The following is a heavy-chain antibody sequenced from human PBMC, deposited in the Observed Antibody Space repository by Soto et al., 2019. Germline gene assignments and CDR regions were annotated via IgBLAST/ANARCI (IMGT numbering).Heavy chain of an antibody. CDR3: ARDRTSSSSIAFDY. J-gene: IGHJ4*02. CDR1: GFTFSSYG. D-gene: IGHD6-6*01. CDR2: IWYDGSNK. V-gene: IGHV3-33*01. Sequence: XGSLRLSCAASGFTFSSYGMHWVRQAAGKGLEWVAVIWYDGSNKYYADSVKGRFTISRDNSKNTLYLQMNSLRAEDTAVYYCARDRTSSSSIAFDYWGQGTLVTVSS.